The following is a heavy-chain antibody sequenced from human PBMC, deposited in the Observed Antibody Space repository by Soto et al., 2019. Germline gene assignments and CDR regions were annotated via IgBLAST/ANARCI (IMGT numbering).Heavy chain of an antibody. CDR3: ARVSGWLAAGTQDDWFDP. J-gene: IGHJ5*02. CDR1: GYTFTSYG. D-gene: IGHD6-13*01. CDR2: ISAYNGNT. V-gene: IGHV1-18*04. Sequence: QVQLVQSGAEVKKPGASVKVSCTASGYTFTSYGISWVRQAPGQGLEWMGWISAYNGNTNYAQKLQGRVTMTTDTSTSTAYMELSSLRSDDTAVYYCARVSGWLAAGTQDDWFDPWGQGTLVTVSS.